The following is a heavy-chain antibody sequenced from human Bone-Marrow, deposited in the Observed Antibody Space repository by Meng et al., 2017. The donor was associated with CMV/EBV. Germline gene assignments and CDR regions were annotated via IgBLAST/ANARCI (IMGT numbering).Heavy chain of an antibody. D-gene: IGHD4/OR15-4a*01. J-gene: IGHJ6*02. CDR3: ARGGAPPSYYYYYYGMDV. Sequence: SETLSLTCTVSGGSISSYYWSWIRQPPGKGLEWIGYIYYSGSTNYNPSLKSRVTISVDTSKNQFFLKLSSVTAADTAVYYCARGGAPPSYYYYYYGMDVWGQGTTVTVSS. CDR2: IYYSGST. V-gene: IGHV4-59*01. CDR1: GGSISSYY.